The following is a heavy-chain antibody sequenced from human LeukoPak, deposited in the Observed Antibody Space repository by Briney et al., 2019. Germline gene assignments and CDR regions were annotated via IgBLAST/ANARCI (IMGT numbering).Heavy chain of an antibody. D-gene: IGHD3-9*01. Sequence: ASVKVSCKASGYTSTGYYMHWVRQAPGQGLEWMGWINPNSGGTNYAQKFQGRVTMTRDTSISTAYMELSRLRSDDTAVYYCARLRYSTRGVNWFDPWGQGTLVTVSS. V-gene: IGHV1-2*02. CDR2: INPNSGGT. CDR3: ARLRYSTRGVNWFDP. CDR1: GYTSTGYY. J-gene: IGHJ5*02.